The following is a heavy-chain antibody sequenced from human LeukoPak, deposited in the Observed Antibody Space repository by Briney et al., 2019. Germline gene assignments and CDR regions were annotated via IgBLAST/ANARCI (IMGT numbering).Heavy chain of an antibody. CDR3: ARSGYCSGGSCYSWFSYYYYYMDV. V-gene: IGHV4-34*01. D-gene: IGHD2-15*01. Sequence: SETLSLTCAVYGGSFSGYYWSWIRQPPGKGLEWIGEINHSGRTNYNPSLKSRVTISVDTSKNQFSLKLSSVTAADTAVYYCARSGYCSGGSCYSWFSYYYYYMDVWGKGTTVTISS. CDR2: INHSGRT. J-gene: IGHJ6*03. CDR1: GGSFSGYY.